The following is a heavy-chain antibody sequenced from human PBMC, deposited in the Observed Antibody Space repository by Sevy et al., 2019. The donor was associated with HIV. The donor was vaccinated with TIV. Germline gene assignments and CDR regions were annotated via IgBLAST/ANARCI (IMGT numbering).Heavy chain of an antibody. Sequence: SETLSLTCTVSGGSISSGDYYWSWIRQHPGKGLEWIGYIYYSGSTYYNPSLKSRVTISVDTSKNQFSLKLSPVTAADTAVYYCARVSASAYGSGSYYTYFDYWGQGTLVTVSS. CDR3: ARVSASAYGSGSYYTYFDY. CDR1: GGSISSGDYY. J-gene: IGHJ4*02. D-gene: IGHD3-10*01. V-gene: IGHV4-31*03. CDR2: IYYSGST.